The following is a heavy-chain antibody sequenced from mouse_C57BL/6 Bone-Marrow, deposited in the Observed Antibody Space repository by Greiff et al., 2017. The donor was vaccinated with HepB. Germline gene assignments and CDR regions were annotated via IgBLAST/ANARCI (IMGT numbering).Heavy chain of an antibody. V-gene: IGHV14-4*01. D-gene: IGHD2-2*01. CDR2: IDPENGDT. CDR3: TTPGGGYDRYFDV. J-gene: IGHJ1*03. Sequence: EVQLQQSGAELVRPGASVKLSCTASGFNIKDDYMHWVKQRPEQGLEWIGWIDPENGDTEYATKFQGKATITADTSSNTAYLQLSSLTSEDTAVYYCTTPGGGYDRYFDVWGTGTTVTVSS. CDR1: GFNIKDDY.